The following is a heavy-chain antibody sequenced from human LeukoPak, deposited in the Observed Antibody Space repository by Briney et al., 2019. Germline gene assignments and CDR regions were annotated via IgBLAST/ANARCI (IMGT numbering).Heavy chain of an antibody. CDR1: GYTFTGYY. J-gene: IGHJ4*02. V-gene: IGHV1-2*04. CDR3: AREPEEILYYYDSSGEFDY. Sequence: ASVKVSCKASGYTFTGYYMHWVRRAPGQGLEWMGWINPNSGGTNYAQKFQGWVTMTRDTSISTVYMELSSLRSEDTAVYYCAREPEEILYYYDSSGEFDYWGQGTLVTVSS. D-gene: IGHD3-22*01. CDR2: INPNSGGT.